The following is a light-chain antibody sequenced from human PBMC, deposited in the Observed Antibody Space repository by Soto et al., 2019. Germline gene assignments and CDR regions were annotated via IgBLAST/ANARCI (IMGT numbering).Light chain of an antibody. CDR3: QSYDSSLSGSGV. J-gene: IGLJ3*02. V-gene: IGLV1-44*01. CDR1: SSNIERNT. Sequence: QTVVTQPPSASGTPGQRVTISCSGSSSNIERNTVNWYQQLPGTAPKLLIYRGNQRPSGVPDRFYGSKSGTSASLAITGLQAEDEADYYCQSYDSSLSGSGVFGGGTKVTVL. CDR2: RGN.